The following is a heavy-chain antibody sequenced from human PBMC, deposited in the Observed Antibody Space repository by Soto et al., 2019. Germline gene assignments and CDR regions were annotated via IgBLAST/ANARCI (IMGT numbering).Heavy chain of an antibody. J-gene: IGHJ4*02. D-gene: IGHD3-22*01. CDR2: ISSSSSYI. Sequence: EVQLVESGGGLVKPGGSLRLSCAASGFTFSSYSMNWVRQAPGKGLEWVSSISSSSSYIYYADSVKGRFTISRDNAKNSLYLQMNSLTAEDTAVYYCASGAYYYDSSGYYYYWGQGTLVTVSS. V-gene: IGHV3-21*01. CDR1: GFTFSSYS. CDR3: ASGAYYYDSSGYYYY.